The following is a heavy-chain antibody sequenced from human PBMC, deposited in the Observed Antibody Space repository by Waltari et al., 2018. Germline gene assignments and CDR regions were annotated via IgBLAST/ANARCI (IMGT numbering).Heavy chain of an antibody. V-gene: IGHV4-34*01. Sequence: QVQLQQWGAGLLKPSETLSLTCAVYGGSFSGYYWSWIRQPPGKGLEWIGEINHSGSTNYNPSLKSRVTISVDTSKNQFSLKLSSVTAADTAVYYCARARRDYDFWSGYSQPRDWFDPWGQGTLVTVSS. CDR1: GGSFSGYY. D-gene: IGHD3-3*01. J-gene: IGHJ5*02. CDR2: INHSGST. CDR3: ARARRDYDFWSGYSQPRDWFDP.